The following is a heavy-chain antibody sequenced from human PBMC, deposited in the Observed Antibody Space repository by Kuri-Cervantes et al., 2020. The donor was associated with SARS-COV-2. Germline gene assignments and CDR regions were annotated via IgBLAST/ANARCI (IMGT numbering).Heavy chain of an antibody. J-gene: IGHJ4*02. D-gene: IGHD2-8*01. V-gene: IGHV3-21*01. CDR1: GFTFSSYS. Sequence: GESLKISCAASGFTFSSYSMNWVRQAPGKGLEWVSSISNSSSYIYYADSVKGRFTISRDNAKNSLYLQMNSLRAEDTAVYYCARESALLSLDYWGQGTLVTVSS. CDR2: ISNSSSYI. CDR3: ARESALLSLDY.